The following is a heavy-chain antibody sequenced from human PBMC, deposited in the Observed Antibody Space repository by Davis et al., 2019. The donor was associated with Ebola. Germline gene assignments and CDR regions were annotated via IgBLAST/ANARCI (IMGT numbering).Heavy chain of an antibody. Sequence: ASVKVSCKVSGYTLTELSIHWVRQAPVKGLEWMGGFDPEDGETIYAQKFQGRVTMTEDTSTDTAYMDLSSLRSDDTAVYYCASYRWGGDFDYWGQGTLVTVSS. D-gene: IGHD3-16*02. CDR2: FDPEDGET. J-gene: IGHJ4*02. CDR1: GYTLTELS. V-gene: IGHV1-24*01. CDR3: ASYRWGGDFDY.